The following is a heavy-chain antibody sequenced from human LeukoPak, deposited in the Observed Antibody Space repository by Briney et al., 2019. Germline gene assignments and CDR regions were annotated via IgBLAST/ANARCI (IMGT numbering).Heavy chain of an antibody. CDR2: IYYSGST. CDR3: ARGYGSGSYYRGYYYYYYMDV. CDR1: GGSICSYY. V-gene: IGHV4-59*01. Sequence: SETLSLTCTVSGGSICSYYWSWIRQPPGKGLEWIGYIYYSGSTNYNPSLKSRVTISVDTSKNQFSLKLSSVTAADTAVYYCARGYGSGSYYRGYYYYYYMDVWGKGTTVTVS. D-gene: IGHD3-10*01. J-gene: IGHJ6*03.